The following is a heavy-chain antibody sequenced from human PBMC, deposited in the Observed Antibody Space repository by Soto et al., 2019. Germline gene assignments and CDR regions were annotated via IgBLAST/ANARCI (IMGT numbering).Heavy chain of an antibody. Sequence: QVQLQQWGAGLLKPSETLSLTCAVYGGSFSDYFWSGIRQPPSKGLEWIGESSHSGSTSYNPSLKSRVTLSVDTSKNQFFLNLSSVTAADTAVYYCARGLQRRFGGYKGLGYHGMDVWGQGTTVTVSS. CDR3: ARGLQRRFGGYKGLGYHGMDV. CDR2: SSHSGST. V-gene: IGHV4-34*01. D-gene: IGHD5-12*01. CDR1: GGSFSDYF. J-gene: IGHJ6*02.